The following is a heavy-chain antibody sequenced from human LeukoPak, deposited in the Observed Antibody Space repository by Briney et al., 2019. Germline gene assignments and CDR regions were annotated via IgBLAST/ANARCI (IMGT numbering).Heavy chain of an antibody. V-gene: IGHV3-30*03. CDR1: GFTFSSYG. CDR3: ARDQRNGYNYGAFDI. D-gene: IGHD5-24*01. J-gene: IGHJ3*02. CDR2: ISYGGSNI. Sequence: GGSLRLSCAASGFTFSSYGMHWVRQAPGKGLEWLAVISYGGSNINYADSVKGRFTISRDNAKNSLYLQMNSLRAEDTAVYYCARDQRNGYNYGAFDIWGQGTMVTVSS.